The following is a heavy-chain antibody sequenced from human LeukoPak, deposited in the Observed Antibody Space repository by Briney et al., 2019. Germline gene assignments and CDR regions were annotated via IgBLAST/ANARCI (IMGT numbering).Heavy chain of an antibody. V-gene: IGHV4-31*03. CDR3: ARDGRGGGLDY. CDR2: IYYSGST. J-gene: IGHJ4*02. CDR1: GGSISSGGYY. Sequence: SQTLSLTCTVSGGSISSGGYYWSWIRQHPGRGLEWIGYIYYSGSTYYNPSHKSRVTISVDTSKNQFSLKLSSVTAADTAVYYCARDGRGGGLDYWGQGTLVTVSS. D-gene: IGHD2-15*01.